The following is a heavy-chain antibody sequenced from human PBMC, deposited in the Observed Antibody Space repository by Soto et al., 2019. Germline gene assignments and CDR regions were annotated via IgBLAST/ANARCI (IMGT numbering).Heavy chain of an antibody. CDR2: ISSRNSFI. CDR3: ARDPAGSTRPYYYGMDV. Sequence: AGSLRLSCAAAGFRFNDYYMTWIRQAPGKGLEWVSFISSRNSFIYYADSVRGRFTISRDNAKNSVFLQMNSLRVEDTAVYYCARDPAGSTRPYYYGMDVWGQGTTVTVSS. V-gene: IGHV3-11*06. D-gene: IGHD2-2*01. J-gene: IGHJ6*02. CDR1: GFRFNDYY.